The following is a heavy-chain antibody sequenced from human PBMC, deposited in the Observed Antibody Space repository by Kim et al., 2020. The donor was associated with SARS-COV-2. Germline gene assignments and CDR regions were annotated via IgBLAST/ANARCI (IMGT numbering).Heavy chain of an antibody. J-gene: IGHJ4*02. CDR2: LYFTGST. D-gene: IGHD3-16*02. V-gene: IGHV4-59*01. CDR3: ARAPLRLGDLSFDYFFGY. CDR1: GDSIGSYY. Sequence: SETLSLTCTVSGDSIGSYYWSWIRQSPGKGLEWIGYLYFTGSTSYNPSLKSRLTLSMDTSKNQFSLKLTSVTAADTAVYYCARAPLRLGDLSFDYFFGYWGQGTLVTVSS.